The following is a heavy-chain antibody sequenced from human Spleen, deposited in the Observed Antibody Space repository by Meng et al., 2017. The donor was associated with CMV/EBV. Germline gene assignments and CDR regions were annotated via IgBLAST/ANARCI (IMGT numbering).Heavy chain of an antibody. Sequence: SETLSLTCAVYGGSFSGYYWSWIRQPPGKGLEWIGEINHSGSTNYNPSLKSRVTISVDTSKNQFPLKLSSVTAADTAVYYCARTQWLRRFDYWGQGTLVTVSS. J-gene: IGHJ4*02. CDR1: GGSFSGYY. CDR2: INHSGST. CDR3: ARTQWLRRFDY. D-gene: IGHD5-12*01. V-gene: IGHV4-34*01.